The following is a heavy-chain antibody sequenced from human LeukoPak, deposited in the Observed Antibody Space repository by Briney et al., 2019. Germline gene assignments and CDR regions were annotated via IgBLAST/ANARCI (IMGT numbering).Heavy chain of an antibody. CDR2: IIPIFGTA. Sequence: SVKVSCKASGGTFSSYAISWVRLAPGQGLEWMGGIIPIFGTANYAQKFQGRVTITADESTSTAYMELSSLRSEDTAVYYCARDDGHYDYVWGSYRYFTFDYWGQGTLVTVSS. J-gene: IGHJ4*02. CDR3: ARDDGHYDYVWGSYRYFTFDY. D-gene: IGHD3-16*02. V-gene: IGHV1-69*13. CDR1: GGTFSSYA.